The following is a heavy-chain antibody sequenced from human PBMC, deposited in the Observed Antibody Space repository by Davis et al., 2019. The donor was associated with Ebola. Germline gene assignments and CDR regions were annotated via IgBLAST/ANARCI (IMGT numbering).Heavy chain of an antibody. CDR1: GYTFNSHG. Sequence: SVKVSCKASGYTFNSHGISWVRQAPGQGLEWIAWISAYNVHTNYAQKFQGRLTLTTDTSTSTVYMELRSLTSDDTAEYYCARGRNGGWDFDYWGQGTRVTVSS. CDR3: ARGRNGGWDFDY. V-gene: IGHV1-18*01. CDR2: ISAYNVHT. D-gene: IGHD6-19*01. J-gene: IGHJ4*02.